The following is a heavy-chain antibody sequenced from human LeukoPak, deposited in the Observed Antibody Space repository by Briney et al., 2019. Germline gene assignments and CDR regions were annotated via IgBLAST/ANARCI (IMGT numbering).Heavy chain of an antibody. CDR3: ARVLQNYYHLDV. CDR1: GVSINSHY. J-gene: IGHJ6*03. Sequence: SETLSLTCTVSGVSINSHYWSWIRQPPGKGLEWIGFIYDSGSANYKSSLESRVTMTLDTSKDQFSLKLNSVTAADTAVYYCARVLQNYYHLDVWGKGTTVTVSS. V-gene: IGHV4-59*11. D-gene: IGHD3-3*01. CDR2: IYDSGSA.